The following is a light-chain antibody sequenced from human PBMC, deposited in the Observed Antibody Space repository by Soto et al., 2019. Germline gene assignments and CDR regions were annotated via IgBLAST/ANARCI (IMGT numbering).Light chain of an antibody. Sequence: QLVLTQSPSASASLGASVKLTCTLSSGHSRYAIAWHQQQPDKGPRYLMKVTSDGSHTKGDGIPDRFSGSSSGAERYLTISTLQSEDEAHYYFQTWGTGTHVVFGRGTKLTVL. CDR1: SGHSRYA. CDR3: QTWGTGTHVV. J-gene: IGLJ2*01. CDR2: VTSDGSH. V-gene: IGLV4-69*01.